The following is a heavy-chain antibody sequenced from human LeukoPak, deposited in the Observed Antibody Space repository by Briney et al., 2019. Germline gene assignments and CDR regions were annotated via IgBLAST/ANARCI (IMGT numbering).Heavy chain of an antibody. CDR3: ARDGNYYDSSGYYPIDY. V-gene: IGHV4-4*07. D-gene: IGHD3-22*01. CDR1: GGSISSYY. J-gene: IGHJ4*02. Sequence: SETLSLTCTVSGGSISSYYWSWIRQPAGKGLEWIGRIYTSGSTNYSPSLKSRVTMSVDTSKNQFSLKLSSVTAADTAVYYCARDGNYYDSSGYYPIDYWGQGTLVTVSS. CDR2: IYTSGST.